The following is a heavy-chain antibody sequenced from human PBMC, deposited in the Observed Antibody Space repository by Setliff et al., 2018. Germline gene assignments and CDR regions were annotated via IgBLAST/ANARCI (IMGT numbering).Heavy chain of an antibody. CDR3: ARQSWDYYYMDV. D-gene: IGHD7-27*01. Sequence: PSETLSLTCTVSGGSGTNNNYYWTWIRRHPRKGLEWLGYTSYSGTTHYNVALVNRLAISVDTSKNQFQFSLKVYLVTAADTAVYFCARQSWDYYYMDVWGKGTTVTV. J-gene: IGHJ6*03. V-gene: IGHV4-31*03. CDR2: TSYSGTT. CDR1: GGSGTNNNYY.